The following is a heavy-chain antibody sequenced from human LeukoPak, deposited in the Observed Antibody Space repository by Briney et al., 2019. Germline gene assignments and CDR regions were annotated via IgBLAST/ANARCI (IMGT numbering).Heavy chain of an antibody. V-gene: IGHV3-48*02. CDR2: ISSTSSII. J-gene: IGHJ3*02. Sequence: GGSLRLSCGASGFTFSGYSMNWVRQAPGKGPEWVSYISSTSSIISYADSVKGRFTISRDNAKNSLYLQMNSLRDEDTAVYYCVRESSYGFNIWGQGTMVTVSS. CDR3: VRESSYGFNI. CDR1: GFTFSGYS.